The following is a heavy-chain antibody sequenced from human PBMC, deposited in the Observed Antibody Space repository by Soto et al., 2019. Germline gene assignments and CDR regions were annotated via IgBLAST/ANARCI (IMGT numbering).Heavy chain of an antibody. D-gene: IGHD1-1*01. CDR3: ASNDIKKARGRLPQDY. CDR2: IIPIFGTA. J-gene: IGHJ4*02. CDR1: GGTFSSYA. V-gene: IGHV1-69*01. Sequence: QVQLVQSGAEVKKPGSSVKVSCKASGGTFSSYAISWVRQAPGQGLEWMGGIIPIFGTANYTQKFQGRVTITADESTSTAYMELSSLRSEDTAVYYCASNDIKKARGRLPQDYWGQGTLVTVSS.